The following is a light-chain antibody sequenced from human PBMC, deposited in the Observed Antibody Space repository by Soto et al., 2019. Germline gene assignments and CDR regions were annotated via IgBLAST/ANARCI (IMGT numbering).Light chain of an antibody. CDR2: GAS. V-gene: IGKV3-20*01. J-gene: IGKJ3*01. CDR1: QSVSSNY. Sequence: EIVLTQSPCTLSLSPGERATLSCRASQSVSSNYLAWYQQKPGQAPRLLMYGASSRATGIPDRFSGSGSGTDFTLTISRLEPEDFAVYYCQQYGSSPRITFGPGTKVDIK. CDR3: QQYGSSPRIT.